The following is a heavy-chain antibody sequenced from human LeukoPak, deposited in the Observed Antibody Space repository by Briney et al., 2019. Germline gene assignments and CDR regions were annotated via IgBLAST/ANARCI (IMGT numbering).Heavy chain of an antibody. Sequence: PGGSLRLSCAASGFTFSSYSMNWVRQAPGKGLEWVSSISSSGSYIYYADSVKGRFTISRDNAKNSLYLQMNSLRAEDTAVYYCARDKDSGSYYSYWGQGTLVTVSS. CDR3: ARDKDSGSYYSY. V-gene: IGHV3-21*01. D-gene: IGHD1-26*01. CDR2: ISSSGSYI. CDR1: GFTFSSYS. J-gene: IGHJ4*02.